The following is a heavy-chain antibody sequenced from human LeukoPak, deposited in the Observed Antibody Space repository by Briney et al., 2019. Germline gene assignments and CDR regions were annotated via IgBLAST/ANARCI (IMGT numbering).Heavy chain of an antibody. CDR2: ISSSGSTI. D-gene: IGHD6-19*01. CDR3: ARDQLEQWPHWFDP. CDR1: GFTFSDYY. V-gene: IGHV3-11*04. J-gene: IGHJ5*02. Sequence: PWGSLRLSCAASGFTFSDYYMSWIRQAPGKGLEWVSYISSSGSTIYYADSVKGRFTISRDNAKNSLYLQMNSLRAEDTAVYYCARDQLEQWPHWFDPWGQGTLVTVSS.